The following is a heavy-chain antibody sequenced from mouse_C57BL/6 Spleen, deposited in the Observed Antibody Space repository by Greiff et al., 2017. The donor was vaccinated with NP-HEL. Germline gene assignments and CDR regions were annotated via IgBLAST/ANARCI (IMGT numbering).Heavy chain of an antibody. J-gene: IGHJ4*01. CDR1: GYTFTSYW. Sequence: QVQLQQPGAELVRPGSSVKLSCKASGYTFTSYWMDWVKQRPGQGLEWIGNIYPSDSETHYNQKFKDKATLTVDKSSTTTYMQLSSLTSDDSAVYYFSRRSTTVVDDAMDYWGQGTSVTVSS. V-gene: IGHV1-61*01. D-gene: IGHD1-1*01. CDR3: SRRSTTVVDDAMDY. CDR2: IYPSDSET.